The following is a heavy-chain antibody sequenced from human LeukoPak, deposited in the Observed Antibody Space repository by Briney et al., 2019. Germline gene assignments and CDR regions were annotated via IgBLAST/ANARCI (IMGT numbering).Heavy chain of an antibody. CDR1: GFTFDDYA. Sequence: PGRSLRLSCAASGFTFDDYAMHWVRQAPGKGLEWVSGISWNSGSIGYADSVKGRFTISRDNAKNSLYLQMNSLRAEDTALYHCARGVGGEYYYYMDVWGKGTTVTISS. D-gene: IGHD4-23*01. CDR3: ARGVGGEYYYYMDV. CDR2: ISWNSGSI. V-gene: IGHV3-9*01. J-gene: IGHJ6*03.